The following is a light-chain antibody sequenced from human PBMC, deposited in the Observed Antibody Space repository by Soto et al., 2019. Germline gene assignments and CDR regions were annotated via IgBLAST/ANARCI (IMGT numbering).Light chain of an antibody. Sequence: QSALTQPASVSGSPGQSITISCTGTSSDVGSYNLVSWYQQHPGKAPKLMIYEGSKRPSGVSNRFSGSKSGNTASLTISGLQDEDEAADYCCSYAGSSTFVVFGGGTKLTVL. CDR1: SSDVGSYNL. J-gene: IGLJ2*01. CDR3: CSYAGSSTFVV. V-gene: IGLV2-23*03. CDR2: EGS.